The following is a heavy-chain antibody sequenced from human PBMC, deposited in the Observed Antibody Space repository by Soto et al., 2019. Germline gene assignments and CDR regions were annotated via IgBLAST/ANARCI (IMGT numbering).Heavy chain of an antibody. CDR3: AKCKMSSIGCYLDY. D-gene: IGHD2-2*01. V-gene: IGHV3-23*01. Sequence: HPGGSLRLSCAASGFTFSSYAMSWIRQAPGKGLEWVSTISSSGITSFYADSVKGRFTFSRDNSKNTLYLQMNSLRAEDRSVYYCAKCKMSSIGCYLDYWGQGMLVTVSS. CDR1: GFTFSSYA. J-gene: IGHJ4*02. CDR2: ISSSGITS.